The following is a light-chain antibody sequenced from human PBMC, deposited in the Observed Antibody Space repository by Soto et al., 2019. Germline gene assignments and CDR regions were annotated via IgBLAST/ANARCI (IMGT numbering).Light chain of an antibody. CDR1: SSDIGAYNR. CDR3: SSYTSSDTLI. CDR2: EVR. J-gene: IGLJ2*01. V-gene: IGLV2-18*02. Sequence: QSALTQPPSVSGSPGQSVTISCTGTSSDIGAYNRVSWYQQPPGTAPKLMIYEVRDRTSGVPDRFSASKSGNTASLTISGLQAEDEADYYCSSYTSSDTLIFGGGTKVTVL.